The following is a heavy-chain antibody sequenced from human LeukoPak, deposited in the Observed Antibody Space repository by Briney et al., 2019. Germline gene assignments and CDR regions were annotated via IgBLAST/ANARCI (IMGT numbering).Heavy chain of an antibody. V-gene: IGHV6-1*01. CDR2: TYYRHQWYK. J-gene: IGHJ4*02. CDR1: GDSVSRDSVD. Sequence: SQTLSLTCAITGDSVSRDSVDWNWIRHSPSRGLEWLGWTYYRHQWYKDYVVSVQSRVIINQVTAKNQFSLQLNSVTPEGSAVYYCAREAVVYSYGYPPFYFYHWGQGTLVTVCS. CDR3: AREAVVYSYGYPPFYFYH. D-gene: IGHD5-18*01.